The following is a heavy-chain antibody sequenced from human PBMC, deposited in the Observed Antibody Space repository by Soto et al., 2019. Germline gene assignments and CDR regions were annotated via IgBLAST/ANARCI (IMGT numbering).Heavy chain of an antibody. CDR2: ISGSGGST. V-gene: IGHV3-23*01. D-gene: IGHD2-2*02. CDR1: GFTFSSYA. CDR3: AKDPAPPGVVPAAIRAHDI. Sequence: GGSLRLSCAASGFTFSSYAMSWVRQAPGKGLEWVSAISGSGGSTYYADSVKGRFTISGDNSKNTLYLQMNSLRAEDTAVYYCAKDPAPPGVVPAAIRAHDIWGQGTMVTVSS. J-gene: IGHJ3*02.